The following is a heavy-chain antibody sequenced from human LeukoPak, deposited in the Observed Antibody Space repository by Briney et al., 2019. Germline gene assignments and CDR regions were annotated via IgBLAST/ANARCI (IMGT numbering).Heavy chain of an antibody. CDR3: AREGNSGYDWNY. D-gene: IGHD5-12*01. CDR2: IWYDGSNK. CDR1: GFTFSSYG. J-gene: IGHJ4*02. V-gene: IGHV3-33*01. Sequence: QPGRSLRLSCAASGFTFSSYGMHCVRQCPGKGLEWVAVIWYDGSNKHYADSVKGRFTISRDNSKNTLYLQMNSLRAEDTAVYYCAREGNSGYDWNYWGQGTLVTVSS.